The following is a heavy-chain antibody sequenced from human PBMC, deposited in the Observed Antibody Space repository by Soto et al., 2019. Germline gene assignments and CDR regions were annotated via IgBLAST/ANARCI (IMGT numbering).Heavy chain of an antibody. CDR2: IYYSGST. D-gene: IGHD3-10*01. CDR3: ARHPRHGGWFDP. CDR1: GCSISSSSYY. Sequence: SETLSLTCTVSGCSISSSSYYWGWIRQPPGKGLEWIGSIYYSGSTYYNPSLKSRVTISVDTSKNQFSLKLSSVTAADTAVYYCARHPRHGGWFDPWGQGTLVTVSS. J-gene: IGHJ5*02. V-gene: IGHV4-39*01.